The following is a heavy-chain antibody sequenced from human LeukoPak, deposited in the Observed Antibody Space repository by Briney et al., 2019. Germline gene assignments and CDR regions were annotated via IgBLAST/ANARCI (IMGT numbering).Heavy chain of an antibody. CDR2: IYTSGST. CDR3: ARDPSYYYGSGSWYGMDV. Sequence: SGTLSLTCTVSGGSISSYYWSWIRQPAGKGLEWIGRIYTSGSTNYNPSLKSRVTMSVDTSKNQFSLKLSSVTAADTVVYYCARDPSYYYGSGSWYGMDVWGQGTTVTVSS. J-gene: IGHJ6*02. D-gene: IGHD3-10*01. CDR1: GGSISSYY. V-gene: IGHV4-4*07.